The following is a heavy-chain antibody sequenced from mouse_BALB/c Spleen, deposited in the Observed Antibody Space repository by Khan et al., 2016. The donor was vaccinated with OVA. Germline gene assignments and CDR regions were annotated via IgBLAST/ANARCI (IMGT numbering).Heavy chain of an antibody. CDR1: GYSFTNYG. D-gene: IGHD2-10*01. CDR2: INTYTGEP. Sequence: QIQLVQSGPELKKPGETVKISCKASGYSFTNYGMHWVKQSPGKALKWMGWINTYTGEPTYADDFKGRFAFSLETSASTAYLQINNPKNEDTATYYCARTTYFSCTLDHWGQGTTVTVSS. CDR3: ARTTYFSCTLDH. V-gene: IGHV9-3-1*01. J-gene: IGHJ4*01.